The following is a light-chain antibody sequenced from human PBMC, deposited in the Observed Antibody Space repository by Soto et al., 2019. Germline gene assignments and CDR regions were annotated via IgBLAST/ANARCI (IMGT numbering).Light chain of an antibody. CDR3: HQFGDSPQT. J-gene: IGKJ1*01. CDR1: QSLSVSY. Sequence: EIVLTQSPGTLSLSPGDRATLSCRASQSLSVSYIAWYQQKPGQAPRLLIYSTSTRATGIPDRFSGRGSGTHFTLAISRLEPEDFTVYYCHQFGDSPQTFGQGTTVEV. V-gene: IGKV3-20*01. CDR2: STS.